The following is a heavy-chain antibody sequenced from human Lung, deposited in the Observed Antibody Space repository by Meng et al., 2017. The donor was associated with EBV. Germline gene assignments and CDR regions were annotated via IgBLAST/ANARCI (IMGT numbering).Heavy chain of an antibody. CDR1: GYTFSTYT. CDR3: ARGGNFDP. J-gene: IGHJ5*02. CDR2: ISTNTGTP. Sequence: QVQLGESGSELNKPGAAVKVYCKAVGYTFSTYTINWVRQAHGRGLEWMGWISTNTGTPTYTQGFTGRFVFSLDTSVSTAYLQISSLKAEDTAVYYCARGGNFDPWGQGTLVTVSS. V-gene: IGHV7-4-1*02. D-gene: IGHD2/OR15-2a*01.